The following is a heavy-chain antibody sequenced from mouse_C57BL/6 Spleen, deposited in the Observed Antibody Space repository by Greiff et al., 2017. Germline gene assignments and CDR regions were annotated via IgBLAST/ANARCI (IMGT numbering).Heavy chain of an antibody. CDR1: GYAFSSSW. J-gene: IGHJ1*03. CDR3: AIITTVVDWYFDV. Sequence: QVQLQQSGPELVKPRASVKISCKASGYAFSSSWMNWVKQRPGKGLEWIGRIYPGDGDTNYNGKFKGKATLTADKSSSTAYMQLSSLTSEDSAVYFCAIITTVVDWYFDVWGTGTTVTVSS. CDR2: IYPGDGDT. D-gene: IGHD1-1*01. V-gene: IGHV1-82*01.